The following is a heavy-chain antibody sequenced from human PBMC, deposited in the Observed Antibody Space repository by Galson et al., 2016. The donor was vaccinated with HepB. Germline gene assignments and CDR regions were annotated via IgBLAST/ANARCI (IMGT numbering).Heavy chain of an antibody. D-gene: IGHD5-18*01. CDR1: GFTFSSDV. CDR3: AKCEVDKVINRRGWANWFDP. J-gene: IGHJ5*02. V-gene: IGHV3-23*01. CDR2: ITGSGGGT. Sequence: SLRLSCAASGASGFTFSSDVMSWVRQAPGKGLEWVSAITGSGGGTYYADSVKGRFTIARDNSKDTQYLKMNSLRAEDTAVYYCAKCEVDKVINRRGWANWFDPWGQGTLVTVSS.